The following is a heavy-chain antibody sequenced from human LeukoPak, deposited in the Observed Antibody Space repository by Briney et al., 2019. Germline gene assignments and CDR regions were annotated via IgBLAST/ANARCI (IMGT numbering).Heavy chain of an antibody. CDR1: GFTFSTFG. CDR2: IWSDGTNK. D-gene: IGHD4-17*01. J-gene: IGHJ4*02. CDR3: ARDNYGDYTIDY. Sequence: GGSLRLSCAASGFTFSTFGMHWVRQAPGKGLEWVAVIWSDGTNKYYGDSVKGRFTISRDSSQNSLFLQMNSLRAEDTAVYYCARDNYGDYTIDYWGQGTLVAVSS. V-gene: IGHV3-33*01.